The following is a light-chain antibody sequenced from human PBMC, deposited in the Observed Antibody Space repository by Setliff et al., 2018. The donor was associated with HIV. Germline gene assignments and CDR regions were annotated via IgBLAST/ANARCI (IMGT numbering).Light chain of an antibody. Sequence: QSVLTQPRSVSGSPGQSVTISCTGTSSDVGGYNYVSWYQQHPGKAPKLMIYDVSKRPSGVPDRFPGSKSGTSASLAISGLQSEDEADYYCATWDDSLNGRVFGTGTKVTVL. CDR3: ATWDDSLNGRV. CDR2: DVS. J-gene: IGLJ1*01. CDR1: SSDVGGYNY. V-gene: IGLV2-11*01.